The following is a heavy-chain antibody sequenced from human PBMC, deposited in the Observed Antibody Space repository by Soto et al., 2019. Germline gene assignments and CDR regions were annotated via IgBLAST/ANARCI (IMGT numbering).Heavy chain of an antibody. D-gene: IGHD2-15*01. CDR2: INHSGST. J-gene: IGHJ5*02. V-gene: IGHV4-34*01. CDR3: ARVAIALSNWFDP. Sequence: QVQLQQWGAGLLKPSETLSLTCAVYGGSFSGYYWSWIRQPPGKGLEWIGEINHSGSTNYNPSLKSRVTISVDTFKNQFSLKLSSVTAADTAVYYCARVAIALSNWFDPWGQGTLVTVSS. CDR1: GGSFSGYY.